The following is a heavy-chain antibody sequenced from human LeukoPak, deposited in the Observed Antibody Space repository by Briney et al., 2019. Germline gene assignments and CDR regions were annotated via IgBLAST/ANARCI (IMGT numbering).Heavy chain of an antibody. CDR1: GGSISSYY. D-gene: IGHD3-10*01. V-gene: IGHV4-4*07. CDR2: IYTSGST. CDR3: ARGLQVEGIWFGELFSWFDP. Sequence: PSETLSLTCTVSGGSISSYYWSWIRQPAGKGLEWIGRIYTSGSTNYNPSLKSRVTMSVDTSKNQFSLKLSSVTAADTAVYYCARGLQVEGIWFGELFSWFDPWGQGTLVTVSS. J-gene: IGHJ5*02.